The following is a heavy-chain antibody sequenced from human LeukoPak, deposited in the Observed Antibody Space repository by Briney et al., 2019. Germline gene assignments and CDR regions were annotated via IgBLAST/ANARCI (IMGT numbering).Heavy chain of an antibody. V-gene: IGHV1-18*01. D-gene: IGHD3-22*01. CDR3: AKTSITMVVQT. CDR2: ISGKNGDS. J-gene: IGHJ4*02. Sequence: ASVKVSCKASGYTFVDYGITWVRQAPGQGLEWLGWISGKNGDSTYAQKVQGRVTMTTDTSTSTGYMELRSLRSDDTAVYYCAKTSITMVVQTWGQGTLVTVST. CDR1: GYTFVDYG.